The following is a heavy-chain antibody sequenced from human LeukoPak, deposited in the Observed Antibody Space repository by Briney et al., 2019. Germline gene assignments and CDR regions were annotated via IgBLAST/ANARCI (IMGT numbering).Heavy chain of an antibody. D-gene: IGHD4-23*01. Sequence: SETLSLTCAVYGGSCSGYYWSWIRQPPGKGLEWIGEINHSGSTNYNPSLKSRVTISVDTSKNQFSLKLSSVTAADTAVYYCARAPYYGGNPFDYWGQGTLVTVSS. CDR1: GGSCSGYY. J-gene: IGHJ4*02. CDR3: ARAPYYGGNPFDY. V-gene: IGHV4-34*01. CDR2: INHSGST.